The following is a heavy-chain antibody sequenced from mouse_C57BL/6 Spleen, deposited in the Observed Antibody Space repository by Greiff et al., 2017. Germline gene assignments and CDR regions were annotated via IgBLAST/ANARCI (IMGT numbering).Heavy chain of an antibody. CDR2: ISYDGSN. V-gene: IGHV3-6*01. D-gene: IGHD4-1*01. CDR1: GYSITSGYY. CDR3: ARETGNYGDD. J-gene: IGHJ2*01. Sequence: ESGPGLVKPSQSLSLTCSVTGYSITSGYYWNWIRQFPGNKLEWMGYISYDGSNNYNPSLKNRISITRDTSKNQFFLKLNSVTTEDTATYYCARETGNYGDDWGQGTTLTVSS.